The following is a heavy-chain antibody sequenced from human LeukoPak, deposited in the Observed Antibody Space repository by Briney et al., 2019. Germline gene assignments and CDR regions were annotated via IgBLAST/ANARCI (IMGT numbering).Heavy chain of an antibody. D-gene: IGHD2-2*01. V-gene: IGHV4-59*08. CDR3: ANVPSSAAAER. Sequence: SETLFLTCTVSGGSISSYYWSWIRQPPGKGLEWIGYIYYSGSTNYNPSLKSRVTISVDTSKNQFSLKLSSVTAADTAVYYCANVPSSAAAERWGQGTLVTVSS. CDR2: IYYSGST. CDR1: GGSISSYY. J-gene: IGHJ4*02.